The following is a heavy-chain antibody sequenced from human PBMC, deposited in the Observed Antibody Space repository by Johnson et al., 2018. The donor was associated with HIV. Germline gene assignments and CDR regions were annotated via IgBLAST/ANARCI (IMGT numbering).Heavy chain of an antibody. J-gene: IGHJ3*02. V-gene: IGHV3-7*01. CDR2: IKQDGSEK. CDR1: GFTFNNYW. D-gene: IGHD3-22*01. Sequence: VRLVESGGGLVQPGGSLRLSCAASGFTFNNYWMSWVRQAPGKGLEWVANIKQDGSEKHSVDSVKGRFTISRDNAKNSLYLQMNSLRAEDTAVYYCARDPELDYFDNRAFDIWGQGTMVTVSS. CDR3: ARDPELDYFDNRAFDI.